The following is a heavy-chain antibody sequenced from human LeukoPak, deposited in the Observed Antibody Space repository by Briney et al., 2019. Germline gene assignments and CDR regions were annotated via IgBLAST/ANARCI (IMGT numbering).Heavy chain of an antibody. Sequence: GASVKVSCKASGYTFTSYGISWVRQAPGQGLEWMGWISAYNGNTNYAQKLQGRVTMTTDTSTSTAYMELRSLRSDDTAVYYCAREELQNIYYYYGMDVCGQGTTVTVSS. CDR1: GYTFTSYG. J-gene: IGHJ6*02. CDR2: ISAYNGNT. CDR3: AREELQNIYYYYGMDV. D-gene: IGHD3-10*01. V-gene: IGHV1-18*01.